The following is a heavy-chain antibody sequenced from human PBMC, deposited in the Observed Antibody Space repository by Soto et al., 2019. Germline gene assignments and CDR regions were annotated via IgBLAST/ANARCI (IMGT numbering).Heavy chain of an antibody. D-gene: IGHD2-21*02. CDR2: IYYSGRT. CDR1: GESISSSSYY. Sequence: SETLSLTCIVSGESISSSSYYWGWIRQPPGKGLEWIGSIYYSGRTYYNPSFKSRVTISIDTSKNQFSLKLSSVTATDTAVYYCARQRTTVVTQAYFDHWGQGALVTVSS. V-gene: IGHV4-39*01. CDR3: ARQRTTVVTQAYFDH. J-gene: IGHJ4*02.